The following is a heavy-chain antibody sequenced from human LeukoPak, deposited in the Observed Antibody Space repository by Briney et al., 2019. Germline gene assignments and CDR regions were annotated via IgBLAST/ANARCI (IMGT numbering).Heavy chain of an antibody. CDR2: ISWNSGSI. CDR3: AKATTPLCGGDCYYDY. J-gene: IGHJ4*02. D-gene: IGHD2-21*02. Sequence: GRSLRLSCAASGFTFDDYAMHWVRQAPGKGLEWVSGISWNSGSIGYADSVKGRFTISRDNAKNSLYLQMNSLRAEDTALYYCAKATTPLCGGDCYYDYWGQGTLVTVSS. V-gene: IGHV3-9*01. CDR1: GFTFDDYA.